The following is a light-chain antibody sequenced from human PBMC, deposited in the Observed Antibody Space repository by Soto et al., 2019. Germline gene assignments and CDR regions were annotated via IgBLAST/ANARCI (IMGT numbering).Light chain of an antibody. J-gene: IGKJ1*01. CDR3: QQYNNWWT. V-gene: IGKV3-15*01. CDR1: QSVSSN. Sequence: EVVMTQSPATLSVSPGERATLSCRASQSVSSNLAWYKQKPGQAPRLLIYGASTRATGIPARFSGSGSGTEFTLTIRSLQSEDFAVDYCQQYNNWWTFGPGT. CDR2: GAS.